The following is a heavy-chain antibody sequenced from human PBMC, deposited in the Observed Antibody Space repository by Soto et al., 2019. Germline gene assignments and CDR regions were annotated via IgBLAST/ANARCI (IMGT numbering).Heavy chain of an antibody. D-gene: IGHD2-2*01. CDR3: ARLRSLYPLLYNWFDP. J-gene: IGHJ5*02. CDR2: IYYSGST. V-gene: IGHV4-39*01. Sequence: SETLSLTCTVSGGSVSSGSYYWGWIRQPPGKGLEWIGSIYYSGSTYYNPSLKSRVTISVDTSKNQFSLKLSSVTAADTAMYYCARLRSLYPLLYNWFDPPGQGTLVTLPS. CDR1: GGSVSSGSYY.